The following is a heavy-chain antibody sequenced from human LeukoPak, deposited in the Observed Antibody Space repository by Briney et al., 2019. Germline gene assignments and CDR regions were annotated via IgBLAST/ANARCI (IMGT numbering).Heavy chain of an antibody. D-gene: IGHD6-19*01. V-gene: IGHV3-74*01. CDR2: IKSDGSRT. Sequence: LSXAASGCSFSEXWMHRVRQAPGKGLVWVSRIKSDGSRTDYADSVRGRFTISRDNTKNRLYLQMNSLRVEDTAVYFCAREGVAGALDXWGQGT. CDR3: AREGVAGALDX. CDR1: GCSFSEXW. J-gene: IGHJ4*02.